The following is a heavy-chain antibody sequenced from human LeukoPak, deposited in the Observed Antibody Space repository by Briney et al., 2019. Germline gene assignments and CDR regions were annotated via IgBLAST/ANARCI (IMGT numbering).Heavy chain of an antibody. CDR1: GYTFTSYY. CDR3: ARGRGSECSSTSCYDGYYYYYYMDV. Sequence: ASVKVSCKASGYTFTSYYMHWVRQAPGQGLEWMGIINPSGGSTSYAQKSQGRVTMTRDTSTSTVYMELSSLRSEDTAVYYCARGRGSECSSTSCYDGYYYYYYMDVWGKGTTVTVSS. D-gene: IGHD2-2*01. V-gene: IGHV1-46*01. J-gene: IGHJ6*03. CDR2: INPSGGST.